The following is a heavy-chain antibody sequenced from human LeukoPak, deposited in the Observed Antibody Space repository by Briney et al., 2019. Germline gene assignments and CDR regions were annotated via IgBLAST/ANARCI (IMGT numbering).Heavy chain of an antibody. CDR3: AKLSPTDAFDI. Sequence: GGSLRLSCAASGLTFRNYAMSWVRQAPGKGLEWVSVICANDGNTYYADAVKGRFTISRDNSKDTLYLQMNSLRAEDTAVYYCAKLSPTDAFDIWGQGTMVTVSS. J-gene: IGHJ3*02. CDR2: ICANDGNT. CDR1: GLTFRNYA. V-gene: IGHV3-23*01. D-gene: IGHD5/OR15-5a*01.